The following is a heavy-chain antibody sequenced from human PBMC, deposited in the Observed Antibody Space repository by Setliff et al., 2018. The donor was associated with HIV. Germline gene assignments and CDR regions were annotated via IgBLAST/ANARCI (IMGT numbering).Heavy chain of an antibody. J-gene: IGHJ4*02. Sequence: PGGSLRLSCAASGLTFTYAWMSWVRQAPGKGLEWVGRIKSNPNGGTTDYAAAVKGRFTISRDDSKNTVYLKMNSLKIEDTAVYYCTADFPGGNSPYFDYWGQGTLVTVSS. CDR3: TADFPGGNSPYFDY. V-gene: IGHV3-15*01. D-gene: IGHD2-21*01. CDR2: IKSNPNGGTT. CDR1: GLTFTYAW.